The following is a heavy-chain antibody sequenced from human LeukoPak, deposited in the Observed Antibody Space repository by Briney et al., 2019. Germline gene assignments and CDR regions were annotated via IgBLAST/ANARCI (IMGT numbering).Heavy chain of an antibody. CDR3: ATDHVYGSGSYSLFY. Sequence: ASVKVSCKVPGYTLTELSMHWVRQAPGKGLEWMGGFDPEDGETIYAQKFQGRVTMTEDTSTDTAYMELSSLRSEDTAVYFCATDHVYGSGSYSLFYWSQGTLVTVSS. D-gene: IGHD3-10*01. CDR2: FDPEDGET. CDR1: GYTLTELS. J-gene: IGHJ4*02. V-gene: IGHV1-24*01.